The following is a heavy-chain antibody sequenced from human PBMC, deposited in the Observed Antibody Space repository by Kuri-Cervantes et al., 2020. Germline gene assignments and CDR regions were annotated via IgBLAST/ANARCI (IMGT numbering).Heavy chain of an antibody. CDR2: ISWNSGSI. V-gene: IGHV3-9*01. CDR3: VKDLGHYYGSGSYDY. Sequence: GGSLRLSCAASGFTFSSYSMNWVRQAPGKGLEWVSGISWNSGSIGYADSVKGRFTISRDNAKNSLYLQMNSLRAEDTALYYCVKDLGHYYGSGSYDYWGQGTLVTVSS. CDR1: GFTFSSYS. D-gene: IGHD3-10*01. J-gene: IGHJ4*02.